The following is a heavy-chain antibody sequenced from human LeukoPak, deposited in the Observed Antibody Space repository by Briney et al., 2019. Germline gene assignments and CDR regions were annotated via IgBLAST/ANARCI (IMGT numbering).Heavy chain of an antibody. CDR3: VRHFHGSGYVVDL. V-gene: IGHV4-4*07. CDR1: GGSISSYY. CDR2: IYTSGST. J-gene: IGHJ5*02. Sequence: SETLSLTCTVSGGSISSYYWSWIRQPAGKGLEWIGRIYTSGSTNYNPSLKSRVTMSVDTSKNQFSLKLTSVTAADTAVFFCVRHFHGSGYVVDLWGQGTLVTVSS. D-gene: IGHD6-13*01.